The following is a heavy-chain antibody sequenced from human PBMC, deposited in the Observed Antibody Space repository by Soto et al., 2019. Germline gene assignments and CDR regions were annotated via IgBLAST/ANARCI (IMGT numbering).Heavy chain of an antibody. Sequence: PSETLSLTCAVYGGSFSGYYWSWIRQPPGKELEWIGEINHSGSTNYNPSLKSRVTISVDTSKNQFSLQLRSVTAADTAVYYCARGIPDTARATEIDYWGQGTLVTVS. D-gene: IGHD5-18*01. J-gene: IGHJ4*02. CDR1: GGSFSGYY. CDR3: ARGIPDTARATEIDY. CDR2: INHSGST. V-gene: IGHV4-34*01.